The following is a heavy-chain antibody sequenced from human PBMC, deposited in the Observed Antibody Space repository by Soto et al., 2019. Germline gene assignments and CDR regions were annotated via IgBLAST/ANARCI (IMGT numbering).Heavy chain of an antibody. CDR2: ISSSSSYT. CDR1: GFTFSDYY. CDR3: ATGEKQQLVVGL. V-gene: IGHV3-11*06. Sequence: PGGSLRLSCAASGFTFSDYYMSWIRQAPGKGLEWVSYISSSSSYTNYADSVKGRFTISRDNAKNSLYLQMNSLRAEDTAVYYCATGEKQQLVVGLWGQGTLVTVSS. J-gene: IGHJ1*01. D-gene: IGHD6-13*01.